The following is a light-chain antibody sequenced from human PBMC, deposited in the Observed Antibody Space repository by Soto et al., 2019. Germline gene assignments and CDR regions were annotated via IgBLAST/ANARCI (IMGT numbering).Light chain of an antibody. CDR3: QHYITSHTT. CDR1: QSDTSNY. CDR2: CAS. J-gene: IGKJ1*01. Sequence: VLSPSLGALSLSPGGSTTLSCGSSQSDTSNYLAWYQQQPRQAPRLLINCASRRSAGVPDRFIGSGSGTDFTLTISRLEPEDFAVYYCQHYITSHTTFGQGTKVDIK. V-gene: IGKV3-20*01.